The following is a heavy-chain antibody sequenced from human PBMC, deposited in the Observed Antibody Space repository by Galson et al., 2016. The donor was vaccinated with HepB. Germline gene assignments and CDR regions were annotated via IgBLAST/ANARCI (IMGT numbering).Heavy chain of an antibody. D-gene: IGHD4-11*01. CDR2: ISWNSGSI. J-gene: IGHJ6*03. CDR1: GFTFDDYA. CDR3: AKEITLDYSNYRGSYYYYYMDV. Sequence: SLRLSCAASGFTFDDYAMHWVRQAPGKGLEWVSGISWNSGSIGYADSVKGRFTISRDNAKNSLYLQMNSLRAEDTALYYCAKEITLDYSNYRGSYYYYYMDVWGKGTTVTVS. V-gene: IGHV3-9*01.